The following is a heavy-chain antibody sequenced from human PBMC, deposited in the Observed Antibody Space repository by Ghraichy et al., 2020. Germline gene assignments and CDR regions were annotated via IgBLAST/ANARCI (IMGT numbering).Heavy chain of an antibody. CDR1: GGSISGYY. J-gene: IGHJ4*02. CDR2: INHSGST. Sequence: SETLSLTCAVYGGSISGYYWSWIRQPPGKGLEWIGEINHSGSTNYNPSLKSRVTISVDTSKNQFSLKLSSVTAADTAVYYCASYGETSFDYWGKGTLVTVSS. D-gene: IGHD4-17*01. V-gene: IGHV4-34*01. CDR3: ASYGETSFDY.